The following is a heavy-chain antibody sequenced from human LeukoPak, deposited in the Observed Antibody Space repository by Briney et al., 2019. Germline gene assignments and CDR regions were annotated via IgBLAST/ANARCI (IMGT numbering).Heavy chain of an antibody. Sequence: SETLSLTCTVSGGSISSASHHWSWIRQHPGKGLEWIGYIYCSGRTYYNPSLNSRATMSIDTSKNQFSLKLTSVTAADTAVYYCARRGDSTVIHGFDVWGQGTLVTVSS. CDR2: IYCSGRT. V-gene: IGHV4-31*03. J-gene: IGHJ3*01. D-gene: IGHD4-11*01. CDR1: GGSISSASHH. CDR3: ARRGDSTVIHGFDV.